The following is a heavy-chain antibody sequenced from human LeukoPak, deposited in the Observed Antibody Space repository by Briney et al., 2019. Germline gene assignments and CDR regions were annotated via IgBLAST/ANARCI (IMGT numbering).Heavy chain of an antibody. CDR2: IYSGGST. CDR3: ARMGVVVAATMGYFDY. Sequence: PGGSLRLSCAASGFTVSSNYMSWVRQAPGKGLEWVSVIYSGGSTYYADSVKGRFTISRDNSKNTLYLQMNSLRAEDTAVYYCARMGVVVAATMGYFDYWGQGTLVTVSS. D-gene: IGHD2-15*01. CDR1: GFTVSSNY. V-gene: IGHV3-53*01. J-gene: IGHJ4*02.